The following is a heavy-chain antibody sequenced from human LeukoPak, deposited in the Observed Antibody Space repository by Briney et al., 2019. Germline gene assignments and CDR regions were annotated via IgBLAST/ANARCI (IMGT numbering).Heavy chain of an antibody. J-gene: IGHJ4*02. Sequence: GGSLKLSCAASGFTVSSNYMSWVRQAPGKGLEWVSVIYSGGSTYYADSVKGRFTISRDNSKNTLYLQMNSLRAEDTAVYYCAKDRVAVAGTLWGQGTLVTVSS. CDR1: GFTVSSNY. CDR2: IYSGGST. V-gene: IGHV3-66*01. CDR3: AKDRVAVAGTL. D-gene: IGHD6-19*01.